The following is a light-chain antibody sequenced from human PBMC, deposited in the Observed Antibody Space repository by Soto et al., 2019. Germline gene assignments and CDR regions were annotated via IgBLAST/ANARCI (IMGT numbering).Light chain of an antibody. CDR1: SPNIGSNY. J-gene: IGLJ3*02. CDR2: SNN. CDR3: ASWDFSLSGCV. V-gene: IGLV1-47*02. Sequence: QSVLTQPPSASGTPGQRVTISCSGSSPNIGSNYVYWYQQLPGTAPKLLIYSNNQRPSGVPDRFSGSEPGTSASLAISRFRSEDEVDCYCASWDFSLSGCVFGGGTKLTVL.